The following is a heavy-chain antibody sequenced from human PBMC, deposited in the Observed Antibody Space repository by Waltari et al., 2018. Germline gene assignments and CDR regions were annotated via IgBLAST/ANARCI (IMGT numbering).Heavy chain of an antibody. CDR1: GFTFGDYA. Sequence: EVQLVESGGGLVQPGRSLRLSCTASGFTFGDYAMSWVRQAPGKGLEWVGFIRSKAYGGTTEYAASVKGRFTSSRDDSKSIAYLQMNSLKTEDTAVYYCTRDAYPGSGPFDYWGQGTLVTVSS. V-gene: IGHV3-49*04. CDR2: IRSKAYGGTT. J-gene: IGHJ4*02. D-gene: IGHD3-10*01. CDR3: TRDAYPGSGPFDY.